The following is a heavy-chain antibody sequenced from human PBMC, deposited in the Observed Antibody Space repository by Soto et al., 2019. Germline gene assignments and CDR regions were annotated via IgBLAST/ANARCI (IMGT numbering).Heavy chain of an antibody. V-gene: IGHV4-30-2*01. D-gene: IGHD1-1*01. CDR1: GGSISSGGYS. Sequence: QLQLQESGSGLVKPSQTLSLTCAVSGGSISSGGYSWNWIRQPLGKGREWIGYIYHSGSTYYNPSLKSRVTISVDKSKNQCSLKLTSVTAADTAVYYCARDQLEGNWFDPWGQGTLVTVSS. CDR3: ARDQLEGNWFDP. J-gene: IGHJ5*02. CDR2: IYHSGST.